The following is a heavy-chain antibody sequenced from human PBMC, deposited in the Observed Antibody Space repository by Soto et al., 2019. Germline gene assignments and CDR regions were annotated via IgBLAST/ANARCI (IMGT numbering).Heavy chain of an antibody. Sequence: GGSLRLSCAASGFTFRDYWMTWVRQAPGMGLEWLANIKADGSDKYYVDSVKGRFTISRDNAKNSLYLQMNSLRAEDTAVYYCARDLRYDALDIRGQGTMVTVSS. V-gene: IGHV3-7*01. J-gene: IGHJ3*02. CDR1: GFTFRDYW. CDR3: ARDLRYDALDI. CDR2: IKADGSDK. D-gene: IGHD1-1*01.